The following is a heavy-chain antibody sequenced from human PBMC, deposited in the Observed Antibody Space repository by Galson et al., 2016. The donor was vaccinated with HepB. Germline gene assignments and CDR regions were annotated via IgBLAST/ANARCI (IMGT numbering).Heavy chain of an antibody. CDR3: AKDKQLLWSGEIDY. Sequence: SLRLSCAASGFTFDDYAMHWVRQAPGKGLEWVSGISWNSGSIGYADSVKGRFTISRDNAKNSLYLQMNSLRAEDTALYYCAKDKQLLWSGEIDYWGQGTLVTVSS. CDR2: ISWNSGSI. D-gene: IGHD2-2*01. CDR1: GFTFDDYA. V-gene: IGHV3-9*01. J-gene: IGHJ4*02.